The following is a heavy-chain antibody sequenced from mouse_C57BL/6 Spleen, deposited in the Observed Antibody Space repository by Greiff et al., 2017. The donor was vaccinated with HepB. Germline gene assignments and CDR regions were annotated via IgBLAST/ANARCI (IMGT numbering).Heavy chain of an antibody. Sequence: VQLQQSGAELVKPGASVKLSCTASGFNIKDYYMHWVKQRTEQGLEWIGRIDPEDGDTKYAPKFQGKATITADTSSNTAYLQLSSLTSEDTAVYYCASRGGSTYWYFDVWGTGTTVTVSS. CDR2: IDPEDGDT. J-gene: IGHJ1*03. D-gene: IGHD1-1*01. CDR1: GFNIKDYY. CDR3: ASRGGSTYWYFDV. V-gene: IGHV14-2*01.